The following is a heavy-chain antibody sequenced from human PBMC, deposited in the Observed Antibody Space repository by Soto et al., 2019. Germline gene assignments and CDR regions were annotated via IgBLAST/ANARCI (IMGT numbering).Heavy chain of an antibody. Sequence: ASVKVSCKASGDTFSDYYIHWVRQAPGQGLEWMGTVNPSGGHTTYAQHFLGRVTMTRDTSTSTLYMELTSLTSDDTAIYYCARGGHVVVVTAALDYWGQGTLVTVSS. CDR2: VNPSGGHT. J-gene: IGHJ4*02. D-gene: IGHD2-21*02. CDR3: ARGGHVVVVTAALDY. V-gene: IGHV1-46*01. CDR1: GDTFSDYY.